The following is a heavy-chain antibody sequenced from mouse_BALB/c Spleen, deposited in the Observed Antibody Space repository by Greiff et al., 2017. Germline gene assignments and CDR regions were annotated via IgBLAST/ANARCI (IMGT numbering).Heavy chain of an antibody. J-gene: IGHJ4*01. CDR3: ARNYGSSYAMDY. Sequence: EVHLVESGGGLVKPGGSLKLSWAASGFTFSSYAMSWVRQTPEKRLEWVASISSGGSTYYPDSVKGRFTISRDNARNILYLQMSSLRSEDTAMYYCARNYGSSYAMDYWGQGTSVTVSS. D-gene: IGHD1-1*01. CDR1: GFTFSSYA. CDR2: ISSGGST. V-gene: IGHV5-6-5*01.